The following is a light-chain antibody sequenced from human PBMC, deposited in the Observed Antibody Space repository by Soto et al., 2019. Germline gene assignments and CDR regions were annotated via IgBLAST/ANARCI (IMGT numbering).Light chain of an antibody. CDR3: QQYNDSFPYT. CDR1: QSISTW. V-gene: IGKV1-5*03. CDR2: KAS. Sequence: DIPLTQSTSTLSASIGDRVTITCRASQSISTWLAWYQQKPGTAPKLLIYKASTLEGGVPSRFSGSRSGTEFTLTVSSLQPDDFATYYCQQYNDSFPYTFGQGTKLEIK. J-gene: IGKJ2*01.